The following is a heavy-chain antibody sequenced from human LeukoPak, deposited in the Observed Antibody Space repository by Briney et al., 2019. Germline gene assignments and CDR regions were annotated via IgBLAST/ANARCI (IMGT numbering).Heavy chain of an antibody. CDR2: ISAYNGNT. V-gene: IGHV1-18*01. CDR3: ARAPNDYGDYVLDWYFDL. Sequence: ASVKVSCKASGYTFSNYGISWVRQAPGQGLEWMGWISAYNGNTSYAQKVQGRVIMTTDTSTSTVYMELRSLRSDDTALYYCARAPNDYGDYVLDWYFDLWGRGTLVTVSS. CDR1: GYTFSNYG. J-gene: IGHJ2*01. D-gene: IGHD4-17*01.